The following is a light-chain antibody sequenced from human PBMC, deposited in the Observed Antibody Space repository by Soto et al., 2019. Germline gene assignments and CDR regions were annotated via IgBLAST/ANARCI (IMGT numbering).Light chain of an antibody. CDR1: ALPKQY. CDR2: KDS. J-gene: IGLJ3*02. V-gene: IGLV3-25*03. CDR3: QSADSSGTWV. Sequence: SYELTQPPSVSVSPGQTARITCSGDALPKQYAYWYQQKPGQAPVLVIYKDSERPSGIPERFSGSSSGTTVTLTISGVQAEDGADYYCQSADSSGTWVFGGGTKVTVL.